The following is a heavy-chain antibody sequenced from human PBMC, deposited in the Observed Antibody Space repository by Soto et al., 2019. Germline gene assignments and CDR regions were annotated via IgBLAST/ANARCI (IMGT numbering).Heavy chain of an antibody. D-gene: IGHD6-19*01. CDR3: AKGGSVWFSNWFDP. CDR1: GFTFSSYA. V-gene: IGHV3-23*01. CDR2: ISGRGGST. Sequence: EVQLLESGGGLVQPGGSLRLSCAASGFTFSSYAMSWVRQALGKGLEWVPAISGRGGSTYYADSVKGRFTISRDNSKNTLYLQMISLRAVDTALYYCAKGGSVWFSNWFDPWGQGTLVTVSS. J-gene: IGHJ5*02.